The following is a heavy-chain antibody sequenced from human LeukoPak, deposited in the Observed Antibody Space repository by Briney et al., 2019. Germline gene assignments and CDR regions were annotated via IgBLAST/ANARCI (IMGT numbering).Heavy chain of an antibody. CDR3: ARKLEGGDCFGY. J-gene: IGHJ4*02. CDR1: GYTFTAYY. CDR2: INPNSGGT. D-gene: IGHD2-21*01. Sequence: ASVKGSCKASGYTFTAYYMHWVRQAPGQWLEWMGWINPNSGGTNYAQKFQGRVTMTRDTSISTAYMELSRLTSDDTAVYYCARKLEGGDCFGYWGQGTLVTVSS. V-gene: IGHV1-2*02.